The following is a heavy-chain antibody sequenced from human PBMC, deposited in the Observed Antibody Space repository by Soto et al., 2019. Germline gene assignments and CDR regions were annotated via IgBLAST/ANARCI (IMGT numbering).Heavy chain of an antibody. J-gene: IGHJ4*02. CDR2: ISYDGSDK. Sequence: GGSLRLSCAASGFTFSNYGVHWVRQAPGKGLEWVAVISYDGSDKYYADSVKGRFTISRDNSKNTLYLQMNSLRAEDTAVYYCAKDSYSNAGAIDYWGLGTLVTVSS. CDR3: AKDSYSNAGAIDY. V-gene: IGHV3-30*18. CDR1: GFTFSNYG. D-gene: IGHD5-18*01.